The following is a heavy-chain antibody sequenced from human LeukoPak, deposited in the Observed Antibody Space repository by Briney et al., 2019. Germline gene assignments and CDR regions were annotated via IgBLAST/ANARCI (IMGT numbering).Heavy chain of an antibody. V-gene: IGHV3-53*01. CDR1: GFTVSTYY. J-gene: IGHJ4*02. CDR3: ARGLGYCTSTTCLLPFDY. CDR2: IYSGGST. Sequence: PGGSLRLSCAASGFTVSTYYMTWVRQAPGKGLECVSVIYSGGSTYHADSVKGRFTVSRDNSKNTLYLQMNSLRAGDTAMYYCARGLGYCTSTTCLLPFDYWGQGTLVTVSS. D-gene: IGHD2-2*01.